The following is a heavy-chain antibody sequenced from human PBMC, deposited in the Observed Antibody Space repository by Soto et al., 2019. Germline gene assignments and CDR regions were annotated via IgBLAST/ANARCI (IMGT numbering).Heavy chain of an antibody. CDR1: GGTFSSYA. Sequence: QVQLVQSGAEVKKPGSSVKVSCKASGGTFSSYAISWVRQAPGQGLEWMGGLIPIFGTANYAQKFQGRVTITADQSTSTAYMDQGSLRSEDTAVYYGARSPVGGRYRGSRSYFDYRGQGTLVTVSS. J-gene: IGHJ4*02. V-gene: IGHV1-69*01. CDR2: LIPIFGTA. D-gene: IGHD1-26*01. CDR3: ARSPVGGRYRGSRSYFDY.